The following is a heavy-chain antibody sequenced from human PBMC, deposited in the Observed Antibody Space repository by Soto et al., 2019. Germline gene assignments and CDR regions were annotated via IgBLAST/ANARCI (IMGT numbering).Heavy chain of an antibody. Sequence: PGESLVISCKGSGYSFTSYWISWVRQMPGEGVGWVWRIDPSDTYTHYSPNSQGHVTISADKSISTVYLQWSSLKASDVAMYYCARHEDPGYSSSWGFVWFDPWGQGTLVTVSS. CDR1: GYSFTSYW. CDR3: ARHEDPGYSSSWGFVWFDP. J-gene: IGHJ5*02. D-gene: IGHD6-13*01. CDR2: IDPSDTYT. V-gene: IGHV5-10-1*01.